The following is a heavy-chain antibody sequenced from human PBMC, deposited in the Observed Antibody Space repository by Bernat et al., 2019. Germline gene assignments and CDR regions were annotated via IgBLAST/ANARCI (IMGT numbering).Heavy chain of an antibody. V-gene: IGHV3-64D*06. CDR2: ISSNGGST. D-gene: IGHD6-19*01. J-gene: IGHJ4*02. Sequence: VQLVESGGGLVQPGGSLRLSCSASGFTFSSYAMHWVRQAPGKGLEYVSAISSNGGSTYYADSVKGRLTITRDNSKNTLYLQMSSLRAEDTAVYYCVKGIAVAGTSNDYWGQGTLVTVSS. CDR1: GFTFSSYA. CDR3: VKGIAVAGTSNDY.